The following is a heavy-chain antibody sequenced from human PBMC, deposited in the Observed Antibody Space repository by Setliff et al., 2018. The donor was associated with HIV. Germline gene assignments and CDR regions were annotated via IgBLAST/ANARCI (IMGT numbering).Heavy chain of an antibody. Sequence: NPSETLSLTCTISGGSISITSYYWGWIRQPPGEGLEWIGSIHYSGNTYYNPSLKSRVTISEDTSKNQFSLKLTSVTAADTAVYYCATLHSSGWPYYSDYWGQGIMVT. J-gene: IGHJ4*02. D-gene: IGHD6-19*01. V-gene: IGHV4-39*01. CDR1: GGSISITSYY. CDR3: ATLHSSGWPYYSDY. CDR2: IHYSGNT.